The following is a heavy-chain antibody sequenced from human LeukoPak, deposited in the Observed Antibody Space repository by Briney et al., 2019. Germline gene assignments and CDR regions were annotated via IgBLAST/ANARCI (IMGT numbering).Heavy chain of an antibody. V-gene: IGHV4-39*01. CDR2: IYYSGST. Sequence: PSETLSLTCTVSGGSISSSSYYWGWIRQPPGKGLEWIGSIYYSGSTYYNPSLKSRVTISVDTSKNQFSLKLSSVTAADTAVYYCARHGVAMAVDYWGQGTLVTVSS. CDR3: ARHGVAMAVDY. CDR1: GGSISSSSYY. D-gene: IGHD6-19*01. J-gene: IGHJ4*02.